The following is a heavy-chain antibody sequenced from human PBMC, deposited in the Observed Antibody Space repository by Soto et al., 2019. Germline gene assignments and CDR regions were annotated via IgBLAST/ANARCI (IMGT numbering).Heavy chain of an antibody. CDR3: ARLAMVRGVQFYYYYYMDV. CDR1: GGSFSGYY. V-gene: IGHV4-34*01. Sequence: SSETLSLTCAVYGGSFSGYYWSWIRQPPGKGLEWIGEINHSGSTNYNPSLKSRVTISVDTSKNQFSLKLSSVTAADTAVYYCARLAMVRGVQFYYYYYMDVWGKGTTVTVSS. CDR2: INHSGST. J-gene: IGHJ6*03. D-gene: IGHD3-10*01.